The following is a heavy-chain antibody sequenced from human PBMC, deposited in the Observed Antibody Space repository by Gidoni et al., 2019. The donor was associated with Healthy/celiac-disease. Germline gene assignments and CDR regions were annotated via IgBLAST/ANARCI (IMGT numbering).Heavy chain of an antibody. V-gene: IGHV3-9*01. CDR3: AKDRYDSSGHITHYFDY. Sequence: EVQLVESGGGLVQPGRSLRLSCAASGFTFADYAMHWVRQAPGKGLEGVSGISWNSGSIGYADSVKGRFTISRDNAKNSLYLQMNSLRAEDTALYYCAKDRYDSSGHITHYFDYWGQGTLVTVSS. CDR2: ISWNSGSI. CDR1: GFTFADYA. J-gene: IGHJ4*02. D-gene: IGHD3-22*01.